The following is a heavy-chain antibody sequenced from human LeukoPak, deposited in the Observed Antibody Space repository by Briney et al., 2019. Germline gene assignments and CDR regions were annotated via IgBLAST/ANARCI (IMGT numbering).Heavy chain of an antibody. CDR2: ISGPGTST. CDR3: AKVPSYYDFWSGYYYWYFDL. Sequence: GGSLRLSCAASGFTFSDYALNWVRQAPGQGLEWVSGISGPGTSTYYTDSVKGRFTISRDNSKNTLFLQMDSLRVEDTAVYYCAKVPSYYDFWSGYYYWYFDLWGRGTLVTVSS. CDR1: GFTFSDYA. V-gene: IGHV3-23*01. J-gene: IGHJ2*01. D-gene: IGHD3-3*01.